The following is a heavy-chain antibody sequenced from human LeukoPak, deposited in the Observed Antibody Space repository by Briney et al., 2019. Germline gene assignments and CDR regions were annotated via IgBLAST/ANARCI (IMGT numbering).Heavy chain of an antibody. CDR3: ARVRGLDWDGYNYPNGAFDI. CDR2: IYYSGST. J-gene: IGHJ3*02. D-gene: IGHD5-24*01. Sequence: PSQTLSLTCTVSGGSISSGDYYWSWIRQPPGKGLEWIGYIYYSGSTNYTPSLKSRVTLSVDTSKNQFSLKLSSVTAADTAVYYCARVRGLDWDGYNYPNGAFDIWGQGTMVTVSS. V-gene: IGHV4-30-4*01. CDR1: GGSISSGDYY.